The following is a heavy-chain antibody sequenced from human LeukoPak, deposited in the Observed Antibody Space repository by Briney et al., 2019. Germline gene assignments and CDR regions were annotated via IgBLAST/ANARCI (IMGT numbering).Heavy chain of an antibody. V-gene: IGHV3-7*01. CDR3: ARDLPTYYYDSSGYYDAFDI. Sequence: GGSLRLSCAASGFTFSSYWMSWVRQAPGKGLEWVANIKQDGSEKYYVDSVKGRFTISRDNAKNSLYLQMNSLRAEDTAVYYCARDLPTYYYDSSGYYDAFDIWGQGTMVTVSS. CDR1: GFTFSSYW. J-gene: IGHJ3*02. CDR2: IKQDGSEK. D-gene: IGHD3-22*01.